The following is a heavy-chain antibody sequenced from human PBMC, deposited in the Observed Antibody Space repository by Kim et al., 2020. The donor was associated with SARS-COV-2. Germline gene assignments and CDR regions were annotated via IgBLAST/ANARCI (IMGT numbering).Heavy chain of an antibody. J-gene: IGHJ5*02. CDR2: IYHDGSN. Sequence: SETLSLTCTVSGGSISSYYWGWIRQPPGKGLEYIGCIYHDGSNYYNPSLKSRVTIYMDTSKNQFSLKLSSVTAADTAVYYCARLNVGSPFDPWGQGTLVTVFS. V-gene: IGHV4-59*04. D-gene: IGHD2-21*02. CDR3: ARLNVGSPFDP. CDR1: GGSISSYY.